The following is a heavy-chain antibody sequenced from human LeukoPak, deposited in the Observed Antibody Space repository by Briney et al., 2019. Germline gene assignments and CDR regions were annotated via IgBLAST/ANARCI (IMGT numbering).Heavy chain of an antibody. CDR3: AKDSSITMIVVVSDAFDI. V-gene: IGHV1-69*13. Sequence: SVKVSCKASGGTFSSYAISWVRQAPGQGLEWMGGIIPIFGTANYAQKFQGRVTITADESTSTAYMELSSLRSEDTAVYYCAKDSSITMIVVVSDAFDIWGQGTMVTVSS. D-gene: IGHD3-22*01. CDR2: IIPIFGTA. J-gene: IGHJ3*02. CDR1: GGTFSSYA.